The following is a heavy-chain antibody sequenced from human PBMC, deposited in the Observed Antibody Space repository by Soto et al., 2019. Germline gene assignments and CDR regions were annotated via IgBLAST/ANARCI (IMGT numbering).Heavy chain of an antibody. V-gene: IGHV3-30-3*01. J-gene: IGHJ6*02. CDR3: AREVTSSGFVFGGMDV. CDR2: ISYDGSNK. CDR1: GFTFSSYA. Sequence: GGSLRLSCAASGFTFSSYAMHWVRQAPGKGLEWVAVISYDGSNKYYADSVKGRFTISRDNSKNTLYLQMNSLRAEDTAVYYCAREVTSSGFVFGGMDVWGQGTTVTVSS. D-gene: IGHD6-25*01.